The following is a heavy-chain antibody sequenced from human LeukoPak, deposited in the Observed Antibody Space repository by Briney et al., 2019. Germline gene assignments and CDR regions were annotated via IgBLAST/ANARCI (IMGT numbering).Heavy chain of an antibody. J-gene: IGHJ4*02. D-gene: IGHD3-22*01. CDR3: AREWILNYYDSSGPLDY. CDR1: GYTFTSYY. Sequence: GASVKVSCKASGYTFTSYYMHWVRQAPGQGLEWMGIINPSGGSTSYAQKFQSRVTMTRDMSTSTVYMELSSLRSEDTAVYYCAREWILNYYDSSGPLDYWGQGTLVTVSS. V-gene: IGHV1-46*01. CDR2: INPSGGST.